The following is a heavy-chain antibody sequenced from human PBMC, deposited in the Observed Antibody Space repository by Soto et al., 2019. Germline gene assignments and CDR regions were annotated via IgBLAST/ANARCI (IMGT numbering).Heavy chain of an antibody. D-gene: IGHD5-12*01. J-gene: IGHJ4*02. CDR2: IYYSGST. CDR1: GGSISSGDYY. CDR3: ARDVVATIRGDHYFDY. Sequence: QVQLQESGPGLVKPSQTLSLTCTVSGGSISSGDYYWNWIRQPPGKGLEWIGYIYYSGSTDYNPSFQSRVTISLDTSKNLVSLKLSSVTAADTAVYYCARDVVATIRGDHYFDYWGQGALVTVSS. V-gene: IGHV4-30-4*01.